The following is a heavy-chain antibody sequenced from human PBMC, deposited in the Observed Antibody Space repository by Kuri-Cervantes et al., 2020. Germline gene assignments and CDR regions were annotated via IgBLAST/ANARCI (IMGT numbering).Heavy chain of an antibody. CDR3: ARGGSNWFDP. D-gene: IGHD3-10*01. J-gene: IGHJ5*02. CDR1: GDSASSNSAA. V-gene: IGHV6-1*01. Sequence: LRLSCAISGDSASSNSAAWNWIRQSPSRGLEWLGRTYYRSKWYNDYAVSVRSRITVNPDTSKNQFSLQLNSVTPEDTAVYYCARGGSNWFDPWGQGILVTVSS. CDR2: TYYRSKWYN.